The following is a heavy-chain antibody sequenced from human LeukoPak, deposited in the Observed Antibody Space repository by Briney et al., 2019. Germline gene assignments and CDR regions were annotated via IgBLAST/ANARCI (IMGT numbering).Heavy chain of an antibody. CDR1: GFTFSTYA. D-gene: IGHD3-22*01. Sequence: GGSLRLSCAASGFTFSTYAISWVRQAPGEGLEWVSSISGSGDTTYYADSVKGRFTISSDKSRNTLYLQMNSLRVEDTAVYYCAKGSRDSTSYCFDYWGQGTLVTVSS. CDR3: AKGSRDSTSYCFDY. J-gene: IGHJ4*02. V-gene: IGHV3-23*01. CDR2: ISGSGDTT.